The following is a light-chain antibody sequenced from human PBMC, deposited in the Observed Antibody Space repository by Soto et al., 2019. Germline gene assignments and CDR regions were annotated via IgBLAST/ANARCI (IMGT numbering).Light chain of an antibody. Sequence: QSALTQPASVSGSPGQSITISCTGTSSDIGTYNSVSWYQQHAGKVPKLMIYDVTHRPPGVSDRFSGSKSGNTASLTISGLPAEDEADDYCTSYTTSSTLVFGGGTKLTVL. CDR3: TSYTTSSTLV. CDR2: DVT. J-gene: IGLJ2*01. CDR1: SSDIGTYNS. V-gene: IGLV2-14*01.